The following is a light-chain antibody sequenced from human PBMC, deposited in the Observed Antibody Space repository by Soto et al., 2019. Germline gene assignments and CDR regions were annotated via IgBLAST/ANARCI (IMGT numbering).Light chain of an antibody. CDR3: QQSYSTPPWT. Sequence: IQMTQSPSSLSASVGYRVTITCRASQGIRNDLGWYQQEPGKAPKLLIYGASSLQSGVPSRFSGSRSGTDFTFTISSLQPEDFATYYCQQSYSTPPWTFGQGTKVDIK. J-gene: IGKJ1*01. CDR2: GAS. V-gene: IGKV1-39*01. CDR1: QGIRND.